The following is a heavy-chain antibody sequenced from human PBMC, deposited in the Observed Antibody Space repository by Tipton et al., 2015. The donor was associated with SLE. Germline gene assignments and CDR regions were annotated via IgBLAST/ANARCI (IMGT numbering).Heavy chain of an antibody. Sequence: GSLRLSCAASGFTFSSYAMTWVRQAPGKGLEWVAAITGSGGTTYYIDSVKGRFTISRDNSKNSLYLQMNGLRAEDTAVYYCARSPVDYWNGYSAWGQGTLVAVSS. V-gene: IGHV3-23*01. J-gene: IGHJ4*02. D-gene: IGHD3-3*01. CDR1: GFTFSSYA. CDR2: ITGSGGTT. CDR3: ARSPVDYWNGYSA.